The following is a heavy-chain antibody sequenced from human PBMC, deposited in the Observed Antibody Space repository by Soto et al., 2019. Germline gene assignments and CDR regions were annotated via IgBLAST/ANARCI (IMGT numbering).Heavy chain of an antibody. V-gene: IGHV4-38-2*02. CDR2: VHYSGNT. CDR1: GYSISSGYH. CDR3: ARQDRVVAEGRWFDP. Sequence: PSETLSLTCTVSGYSISSGYHWAWIRQPPGKGLEWLGSVHYSGNTYYNPSLKSRLTISVDKSKNQSSLNLSSVTAADTAVYYCARQDRVVAEGRWFDPWGQGTRVTVSS. D-gene: IGHD2-15*01. J-gene: IGHJ5*02.